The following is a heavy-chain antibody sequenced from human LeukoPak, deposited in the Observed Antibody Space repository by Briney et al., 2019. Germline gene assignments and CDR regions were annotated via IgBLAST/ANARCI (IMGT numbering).Heavy chain of an antibody. Sequence: GGSLRLSCAASGFTFSSYAMHWVRQAPGKGLEWVAVISYDGSNKYYADSVKGRFTISRDNSKNTLYLQMNSLRAEDTAVYYCARDSGALGYCSSTSCYTDAFDIWGQGTMVTVSS. CDR3: ARDSGALGYCSSTSCYTDAFDI. J-gene: IGHJ3*02. V-gene: IGHV3-30-3*01. CDR2: ISYDGSNK. CDR1: GFTFSSYA. D-gene: IGHD2-2*02.